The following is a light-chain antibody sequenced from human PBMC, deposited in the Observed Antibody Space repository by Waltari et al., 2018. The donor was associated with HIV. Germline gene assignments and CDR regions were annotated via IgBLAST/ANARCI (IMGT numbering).Light chain of an antibody. V-gene: IGLV3-21*02. CDR2: DDS. CDR1: TIGRKN. CDR3: QVWDSSSDHFV. J-gene: IGLJ1*01. Sequence: SYVLTQPPSVSVAPGQTATLSCGGTTIGRKNVHWYQQKAGQAPVLVVYDDSDRPSGIPERFSGSNSGNTATLTIGRVEAGDEADDYCQVWDSSSDHFVFGTGTKVTVL.